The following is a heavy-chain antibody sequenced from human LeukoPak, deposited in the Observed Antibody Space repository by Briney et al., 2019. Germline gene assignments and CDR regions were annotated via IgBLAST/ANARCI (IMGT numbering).Heavy chain of an antibody. V-gene: IGHV4-4*07. CDR1: GDSISTYY. J-gene: IGHJ4*02. Sequence: PSETLSLTCTVSGDSISTYYWSWIQQSAGKGLEWIGRIHTSGSTNYNPSLRSRVTMSVDTSKTQFSLKVSSVTAADTGMYYCARAPEFSSGWLLDFWGQGSLVTVSS. D-gene: IGHD6-19*01. CDR3: ARAPEFSSGWLLDF. CDR2: IHTSGST.